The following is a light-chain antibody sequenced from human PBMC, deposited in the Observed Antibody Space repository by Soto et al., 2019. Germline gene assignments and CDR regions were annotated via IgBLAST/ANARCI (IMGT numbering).Light chain of an antibody. V-gene: IGKV1-39*01. CDR2: AAS. Sequence: DIQLTQSPSFLSASVGDRVTITCRASQGISSYLAWYQQKPGKAPNLLIYAASTLQSGVPSRFSGSGSGTDFTLTISSLQTEDFATYFCQHGYSTTLTFGGGTKVDIK. CDR1: QGISSY. CDR3: QHGYSTTLT. J-gene: IGKJ4*01.